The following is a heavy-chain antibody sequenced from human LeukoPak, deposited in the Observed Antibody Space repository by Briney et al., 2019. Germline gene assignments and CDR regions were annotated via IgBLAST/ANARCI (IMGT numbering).Heavy chain of an antibody. CDR3: ARGYSSDAFDI. CDR2: ISSTTKTII. Sequence: PGGSLRLSCAASGFTFSSYSMNWVRQAPGKGLEWIPFISSTTKTIIYYADSVKGRFTISRDNAKNSLYLQMNSLRVEDTAVYYCARGYSSDAFDIWGQGTLVTVSS. V-gene: IGHV3-48*04. J-gene: IGHJ3*02. D-gene: IGHD1-26*01. CDR1: GFTFSSYS.